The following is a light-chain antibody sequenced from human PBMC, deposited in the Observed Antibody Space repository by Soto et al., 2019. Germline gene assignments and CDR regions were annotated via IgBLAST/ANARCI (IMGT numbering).Light chain of an antibody. V-gene: IGKV3-20*01. CDR2: GAS. CDR1: QSVSSSY. J-gene: IGKJ1*01. CDR3: QQYNNWPPWT. Sequence: EIVLTQSPGTLSLSPGERATLSCRASQSVSSSYLAWYLQKPGQAPRLLIYGASSRATGIPDRFSGSGSGTDFTLTISSLQSEDFAVYYCQQYNNWPPWTFGQGTKV.